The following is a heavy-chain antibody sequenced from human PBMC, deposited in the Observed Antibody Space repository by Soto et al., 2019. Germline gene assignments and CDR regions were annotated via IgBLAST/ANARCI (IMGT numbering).Heavy chain of an antibody. V-gene: IGHV4-39*01. J-gene: IGHJ4*02. CDR2: IYYSGST. CDR1: GGSISSSNYY. Sequence: QLQLQESGPGLVKPSETLSLTCTVSGGSISSSNYYWGWIRQPPGKGLEWIGSIYYSGSTYYNPSLKSRVTISVDTSKNQFSLKLSSVTAADTAVYYCAVRIAARPFDYWGQGTLVTVSS. CDR3: AVRIAARPFDY. D-gene: IGHD6-6*01.